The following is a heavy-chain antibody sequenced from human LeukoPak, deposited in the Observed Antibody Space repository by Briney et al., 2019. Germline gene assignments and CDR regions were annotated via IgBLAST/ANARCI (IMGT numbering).Heavy chain of an antibody. CDR2: INPNSGGT. J-gene: IGHJ5*02. CDR3: ARGYCSSTSCSYNWFDP. D-gene: IGHD2-2*01. CDR1: GYTFTGYY. V-gene: IGHV1-2*02. Sequence: ASVKVSCKASGYTFTGYYMHWVRQAPGQGLEWRGWINPNSGGTNYAQKFQGRVTMTRDTSISTAYMELSRLRSDDTAVYYCARGYCSSTSCSYNWFDPWGQGTLVTVSS.